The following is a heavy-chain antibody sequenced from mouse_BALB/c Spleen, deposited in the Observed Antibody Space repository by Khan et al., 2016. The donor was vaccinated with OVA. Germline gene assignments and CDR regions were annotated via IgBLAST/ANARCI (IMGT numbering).Heavy chain of an antibody. CDR1: GFSFTTYG. CDR3: ARRPSHHYEIFDY. V-gene: IGHV2-6-1*01. CDR2: IWSDGTT. J-gene: IGHJ4*01. Sequence: VELVESGPGLATPSQSLSLTCTISGFSFTTYGVPWVRQPPGKGLEWLVVIWSDGTTTYNSALKSRLTITKDNSQRHVFLQMNSPQTDDTATYFIARRPSHHYEIFDYWGQGTSVTVSS. D-gene: IGHD1-2*01.